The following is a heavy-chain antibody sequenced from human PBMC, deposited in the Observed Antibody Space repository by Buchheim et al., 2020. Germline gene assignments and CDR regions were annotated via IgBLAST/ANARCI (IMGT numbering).Heavy chain of an antibody. CDR2: IYYSGST. CDR3: ARYSSSWPYYYYYYGMDV. V-gene: IGHV4-31*03. CDR1: GGSISSGGYY. D-gene: IGHD6-13*01. Sequence: QVQLQESGPGLVKPSQTLSLTCTVSGGSISSGGYYWSWIRKHPGKGLEWIGYIYYSGSTYYNPSLKSRVTISVDKSKNQFSLKLSSVTAADPAVYYCARYSSSWPYYYYYYGMDVWGQGTT. J-gene: IGHJ6*02.